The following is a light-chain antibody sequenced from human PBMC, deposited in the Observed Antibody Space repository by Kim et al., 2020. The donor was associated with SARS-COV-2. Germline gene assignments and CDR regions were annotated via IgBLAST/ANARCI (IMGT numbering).Light chain of an antibody. Sequence: GQSITISCTGTSSDVGGYNYVCWYQQHPDKAPKLMIYDVSTRPSGVSNRFSGSKSGNTASLTISGLQAEDEADYYCSSFSSSTPVLFGGGTKVTVL. CDR2: DVS. J-gene: IGLJ2*01. V-gene: IGLV2-14*03. CDR3: SSFSSSTPVL. CDR1: SSDVGGYNY.